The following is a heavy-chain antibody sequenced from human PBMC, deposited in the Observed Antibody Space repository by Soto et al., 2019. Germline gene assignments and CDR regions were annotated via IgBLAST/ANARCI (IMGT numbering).Heavy chain of an antibody. CDR2: IYYHGDT. J-gene: IGHJ4*02. D-gene: IGHD1-1*01. Sequence: QLQLLESGPGLVKSSETLSLTCTVSGGSIRSALYYWGWIRQPPGQGLEWIGNIYYHGDTYYNPFIQSRVSISVDTSRNQICLRLSYVTAGDTAVYYCARLTLDGTRYFDYWGQGAVVTVSS. CDR1: GGSIRSALYY. V-gene: IGHV4-39*01. CDR3: ARLTLDGTRYFDY.